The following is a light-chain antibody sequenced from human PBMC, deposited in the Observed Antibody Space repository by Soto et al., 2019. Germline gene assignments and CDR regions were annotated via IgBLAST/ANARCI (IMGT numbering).Light chain of an antibody. J-gene: IGKJ5*01. CDR3: QQRGNWPRIT. V-gene: IGKV3-11*01. CDR2: DAS. CDR1: QNVSSY. Sequence: EIVLTQSPSTLSLSPGERATISCRASQNVSSYLAWYQQKPGQAPRLLIYDASKMATGIPARFSGSGSGTDFTLTIGSLEPEDFAVYYCQQRGNWPRITFGQGTRLEIK.